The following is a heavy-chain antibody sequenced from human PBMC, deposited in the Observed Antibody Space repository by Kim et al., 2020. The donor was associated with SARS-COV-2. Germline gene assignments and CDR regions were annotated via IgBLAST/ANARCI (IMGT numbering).Heavy chain of an antibody. Sequence: GGSLRLSCAASGFTFSSYGMHWVRQAPGKGLEWVAVISYDGSNKYYADSVKGRFTISRDNSKNTLYLQMNSLRAEDTAVYYCAKDRLPPQLVHYYYYYGMDVWGQGTTVTVSS. CDR2: ISYDGSNK. V-gene: IGHV3-30*18. D-gene: IGHD6-13*01. CDR3: AKDRLPPQLVHYYYYYGMDV. J-gene: IGHJ6*02. CDR1: GFTFSSYG.